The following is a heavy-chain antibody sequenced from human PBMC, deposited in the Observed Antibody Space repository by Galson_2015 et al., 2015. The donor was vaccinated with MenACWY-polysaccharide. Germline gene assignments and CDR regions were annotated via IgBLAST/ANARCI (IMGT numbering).Heavy chain of an antibody. CDR3: AKGSYRANAVRSYYYYYMDV. V-gene: IGHV3-23*01. Sequence: SLRLSCAASAFDFNKYVMNWVRQPPGKGLQWVSSISATGGTPYYADSVRGRFTITRDNSKNTLYLQMNSLGAEDTAVYYCAKGSYRANAVRSYYYYYMDVWGKGTTLSV. J-gene: IGHJ6*03. CDR1: AFDFNKYV. CDR2: ISATGGTP.